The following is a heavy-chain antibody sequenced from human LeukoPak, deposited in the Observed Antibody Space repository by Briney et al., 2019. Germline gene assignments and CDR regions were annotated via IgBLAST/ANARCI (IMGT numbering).Heavy chain of an antibody. CDR1: GGSFSGYY. CDR3: ARGNRGNWYFVWFDP. CDR2: INHSGST. D-gene: IGHD6-13*01. J-gene: IGHJ5*02. V-gene: IGHV4-34*01. Sequence: SETLSLTCAVYGGSFSGYYWSWIRQPPGKGLEWIGEINHSGSTNYNPSLKSRVTISVDTSKSQFSLKLSSVTAADTAVYYCARGNRGNWYFVWFDPWGQGTLVTVSS.